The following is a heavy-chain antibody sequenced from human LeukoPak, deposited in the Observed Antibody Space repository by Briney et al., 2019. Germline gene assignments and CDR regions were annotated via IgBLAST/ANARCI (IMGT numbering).Heavy chain of an antibody. CDR3: ARGLSTVNDAFDI. J-gene: IGHJ3*02. Sequence: PGGSLRLSCAASEFPFSSYAMNWVRQAPGKGLEWVSAIGAGGSYSYYADSVKGRFTISRDNSKTTLYLQMNGLRVEDTAVYYCARGLSTVNDAFDIWGQGTMVTVSS. CDR2: IGAGGSYS. CDR1: EFPFSSYA. D-gene: IGHD2-2*01. V-gene: IGHV3-23*01.